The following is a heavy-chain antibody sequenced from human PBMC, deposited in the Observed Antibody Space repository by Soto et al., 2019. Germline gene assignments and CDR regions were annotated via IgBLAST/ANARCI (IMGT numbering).Heavy chain of an antibody. CDR1: GGSISSSNW. CDR3: ARDNRSGYYFDY. D-gene: IGHD3-22*01. V-gene: IGHV4-4*02. CDR2: IYQSGTT. Sequence: SETLSLTCAVSGGSISSSNWWSWVRQPPGKGPEWIGNIYQSGTTDYNPSLKSRVTISVDRSKNQFYLKLSSVTAAGTAVYYCARDNRSGYYFDYWGQGTLVTVSS. J-gene: IGHJ4*02.